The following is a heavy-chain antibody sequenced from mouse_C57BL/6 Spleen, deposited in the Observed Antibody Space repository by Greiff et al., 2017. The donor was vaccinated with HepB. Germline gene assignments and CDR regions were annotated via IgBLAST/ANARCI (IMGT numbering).Heavy chain of an antibody. CDR2: IRNKANGYTT. J-gene: IGHJ4*01. V-gene: IGHV7-3*01. CDR3: ARSFYGYALYAMDY. D-gene: IGHD2-9*01. Sequence: EVMLVESGGGLVQPGGSLSLSCAASGFTFTDYYMSWVRQPPGKALEWLGFIRNKANGYTTEYSASVKGRFTISRDNSQSNLYLQMNALRAEDSATYYCARSFYGYALYAMDYWGQGTSVTVSS. CDR1: GFTFTDYY.